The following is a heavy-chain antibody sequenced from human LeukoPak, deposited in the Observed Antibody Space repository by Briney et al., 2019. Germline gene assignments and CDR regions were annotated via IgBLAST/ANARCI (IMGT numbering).Heavy chain of an antibody. CDR3: ARDYADYVGYFFFDY. D-gene: IGHD4-17*01. CDR1: GFTFSSYW. CDR2: NNPGGSSI. Sequence: PGGSLRLSCAASGFTFSSYWMHWVRQVPGKGLVWVARNNPGGSSITYADSAKGRFTISRDNSQNTLYPQMNSLRAEDTAVYYCARDYADYVGYFFFDYWGQGTLVTVSS. V-gene: IGHV3-74*01. J-gene: IGHJ4*02.